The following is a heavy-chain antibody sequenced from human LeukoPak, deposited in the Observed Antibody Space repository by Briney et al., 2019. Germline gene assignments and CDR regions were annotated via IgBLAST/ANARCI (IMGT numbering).Heavy chain of an antibody. CDR1: GFTFNSYA. CDR3: AKGVVDYYDSSGYYPSDL. J-gene: IGHJ5*02. D-gene: IGHD3-22*01. Sequence: GGSLRLSCAGSGFTFNSYAMSWVRQAPGKGLEWVSGISGSGGTTYYADSVKGRFTISRDNSKNTLYLQMNSLRAEDTAEYYCAKGVVDYYDSSGYYPSDLWGQGTLVTVSS. V-gene: IGHV3-23*01. CDR2: ISGSGGTT.